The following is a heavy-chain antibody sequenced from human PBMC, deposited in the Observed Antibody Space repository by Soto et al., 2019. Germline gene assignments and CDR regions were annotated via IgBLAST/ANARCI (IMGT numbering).Heavy chain of an antibody. CDR2: ISYDGSNK. J-gene: IGHJ6*02. Sequence: GGSLRLSCAASGFTFSSYAMHWVRQAPGKGLEWVAVISYDGSNKYYADSVKGRFTISRDNSKNTLYLQMNSLRAEDTAVYYCARALDYYYYGMDVWGQGTTVTVSS. CDR1: GFTFSSYA. CDR3: ARALDYYYYGMDV. V-gene: IGHV3-30-3*01.